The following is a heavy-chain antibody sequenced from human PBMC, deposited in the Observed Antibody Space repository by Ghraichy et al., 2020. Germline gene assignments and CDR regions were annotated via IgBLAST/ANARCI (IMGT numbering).Heavy chain of an antibody. J-gene: IGHJ5*02. Sequence: SETLSLTCTVSGASITTSGHYWGWIRQPPGKGLEWIGSIYYTGTTYYNPSLKSRVTISIDSSNNHFSLQLTSVTAADTAVYYCARHDNGEHGSNWFDPWGQGALVTVSS. V-gene: IGHV4-39*01. CDR1: GASITTSGHY. CDR3: ARHDNGEHGSNWFDP. D-gene: IGHD4-17*01. CDR2: IYYTGTT.